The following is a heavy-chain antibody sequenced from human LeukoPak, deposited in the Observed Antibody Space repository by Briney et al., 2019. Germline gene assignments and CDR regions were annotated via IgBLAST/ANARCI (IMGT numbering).Heavy chain of an antibody. D-gene: IGHD1-20*01. V-gene: IGHV3-30-3*01. J-gene: IGHJ5*02. CDR1: GFTFSSYA. Sequence: GGSLRLSCAASGFTFSSYAMHWVRQAPGKGLEWVAVISYDGSNKYYADSVKGRFTISRDNSKNTLYLQMNSLRAEDTAVYYCAKDPYNFPSFDPWGQGTLVTVSS. CDR2: ISYDGSNK. CDR3: AKDPYNFPSFDP.